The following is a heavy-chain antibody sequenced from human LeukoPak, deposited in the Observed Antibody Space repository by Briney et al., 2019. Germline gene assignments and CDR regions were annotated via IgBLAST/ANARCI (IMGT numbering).Heavy chain of an antibody. Sequence: GGSLRLSCAASGFRFDDSAMHWVRQPPGKGLEWDSLISGDGDSTFYADSVRGRFTISRDNSKNSLYLQMNSLRPEDTALYYCAAYVNLDYWGQGTLVTASS. V-gene: IGHV3-43*02. CDR1: GFRFDDSA. D-gene: IGHD3-10*02. J-gene: IGHJ4*02. CDR2: ISGDGDST. CDR3: AAYVNLDY.